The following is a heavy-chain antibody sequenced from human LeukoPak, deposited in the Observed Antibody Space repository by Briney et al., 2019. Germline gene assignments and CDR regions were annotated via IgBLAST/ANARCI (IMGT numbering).Heavy chain of an antibody. D-gene: IGHD1-26*01. V-gene: IGHV4-59*08. Sequence: SETLSLTCTVSGGSISSYYWSWIRQPPGKGLEWIGYIYYSGSTNYNPSLKSRVTISVDTSKNQFSLKLSSVTAADTAVYYCARHPVGATSNWFDPWGQGTLVTVSS. J-gene: IGHJ5*02. CDR3: ARHPVGATSNWFDP. CDR1: GGSISSYY. CDR2: IYYSGST.